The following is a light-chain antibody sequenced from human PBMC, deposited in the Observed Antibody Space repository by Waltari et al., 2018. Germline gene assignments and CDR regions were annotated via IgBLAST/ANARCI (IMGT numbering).Light chain of an antibody. CDR3: QAWDSSTGV. Sequence: SYELTQPPSVSVSPGQPASITCSGDKLGDKYACWYQQKPGQSPVLVIYQDSKRPSGIPERFSGSNSGNTATLTISGTQAMDEADDYCQAWDSSTGVFGGGTKLTVL. CDR1: KLGDKY. V-gene: IGLV3-1*01. J-gene: IGLJ3*02. CDR2: QDS.